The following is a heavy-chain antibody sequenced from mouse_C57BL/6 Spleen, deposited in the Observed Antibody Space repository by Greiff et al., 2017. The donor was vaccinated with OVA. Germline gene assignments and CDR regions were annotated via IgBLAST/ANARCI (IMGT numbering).Heavy chain of an antibody. CDR3: TTYYGSTVLYFDV. J-gene: IGHJ1*03. Sequence: EVQLQQPGAELVKPGASVKMSCKASGFNIKDYYMHWVKQRPEQGLEWIGRIDPEDGDTEYAPKFQGKATMTADTSSNTAYLQLSSLTSEDTAVYYCTTYYGSTVLYFDVWGTGTTVTVSS. V-gene: IGHV14-1*01. CDR2: IDPEDGDT. CDR1: GFNIKDYY. D-gene: IGHD1-1*01.